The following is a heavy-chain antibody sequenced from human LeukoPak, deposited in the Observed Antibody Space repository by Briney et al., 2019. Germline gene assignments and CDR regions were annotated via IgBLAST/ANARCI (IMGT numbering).Heavy chain of an antibody. CDR3: ARRVYNSGWYIDY. J-gene: IGHJ4*02. D-gene: IGHD6-19*01. CDR1: GFTFNNYA. CDR2: ISGSGGST. V-gene: IGHV3-23*01. Sequence: PGGSLRLSCVASGFTFNNYAMHWVRQAPGKGLEWVSAISGSGGSTYYADSVKGRFTISRDNSKNTLYLQMNSLRAEDTAVYYCARRVYNSGWYIDYWGQGTLVTVSS.